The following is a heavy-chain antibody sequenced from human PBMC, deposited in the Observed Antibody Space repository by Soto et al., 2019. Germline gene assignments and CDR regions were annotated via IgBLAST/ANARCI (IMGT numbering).Heavy chain of an antibody. D-gene: IGHD5-12*01. CDR2: IKSKTDGGTT. CDR1: GFTFSNAW. Sequence: GGSLRLSCAASGFTFSNAWMSWVRQAPGKGLEWVGRIKSKTDGGTTDYAAPVKGRFTISRDDSKNTLYLQMNSLKTEDTAVYYCTTALGGYDFYYYYYGMDVWGQGTTVTVSS. J-gene: IGHJ6*02. V-gene: IGHV3-15*01. CDR3: TTALGGYDFYYYYYGMDV.